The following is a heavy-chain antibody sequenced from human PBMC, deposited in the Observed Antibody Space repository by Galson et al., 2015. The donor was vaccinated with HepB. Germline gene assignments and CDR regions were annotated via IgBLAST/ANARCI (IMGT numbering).Heavy chain of an antibody. CDR3: ARGAGRTSYF. Sequence: SLRLACAASGFTFSAYWMIWVRQAPGKGLEWVANMNQDGSDKYYVDSVKGRFTISRDNAKTPLYLQMNSLRVEDTAVYDCARGAGRTSYFWGQGTQVTVSS. D-gene: IGHD1-26*01. J-gene: IGHJ4*02. V-gene: IGHV3-7*01. CDR2: MNQDGSDK. CDR1: GFTFSAYW.